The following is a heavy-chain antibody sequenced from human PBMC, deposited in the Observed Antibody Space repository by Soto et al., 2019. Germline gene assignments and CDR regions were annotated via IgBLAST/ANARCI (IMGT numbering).Heavy chain of an antibody. J-gene: IGHJ4*02. V-gene: IGHV3-21*01. D-gene: IGHD6-6*01. CDR3: ARDRLRSSSDH. CDR1: GFTFSDSC. Sequence: PGGSLRLSCAASGFTFSDSCMSWIRQAPGKGLEWVSSISSSSSYIYYADSVKGRFTISRDSAKNSLYLQMNSLRAEDTAVYYCARDRLRSSSDHWGQGTLVTVSS. CDR2: ISSSSSYI.